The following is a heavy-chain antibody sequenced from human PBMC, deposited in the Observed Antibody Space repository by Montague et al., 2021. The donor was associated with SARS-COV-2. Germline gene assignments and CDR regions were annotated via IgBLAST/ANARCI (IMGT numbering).Heavy chain of an antibody. V-gene: IGHV4-61*02. J-gene: IGHJ6*02. CDR3: AGERSADYYDGSGYHSYRYGLDV. CDR2: IYTSGSS. Sequence: TLSLTCTVSGGSVSSDSYYWSWIRQPAGKGLEWIGRIYTSGSSNYTPSLKSRVTISVDTSKNQFSLKVSPVTAADTAVYYSAGERSADYYDGSGYHSYRYGLDVWGQGTPVTVSS. D-gene: IGHD3-22*01. CDR1: GGSVSSDSYY.